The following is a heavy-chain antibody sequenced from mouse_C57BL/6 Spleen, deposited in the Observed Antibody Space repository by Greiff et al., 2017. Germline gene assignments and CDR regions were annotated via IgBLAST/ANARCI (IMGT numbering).Heavy chain of an antibody. CDR1: GFTFSDYG. V-gene: IGHV5-17*01. CDR3: ARDYYGRSSYWYFDV. Sequence: EVNVVESGGGLVKPGGSLKLSCAASGFTFSDYGMHWVRQAPEKGLEWVAYISSGSSTIYYADTVKGRFTIYRDNAKNTLFLQMTSLRSEDTAMYYCARDYYGRSSYWYFDVWGTGTTVTVSS. CDR2: ISSGSSTI. J-gene: IGHJ1*03. D-gene: IGHD1-1*01.